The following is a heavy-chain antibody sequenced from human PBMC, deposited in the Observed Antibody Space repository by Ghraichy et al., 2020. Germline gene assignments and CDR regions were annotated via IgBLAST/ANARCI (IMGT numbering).Heavy chain of an antibody. J-gene: IGHJ4*02. CDR3: AICIGSSLVGAHPSYYFDY. D-gene: IGHD1-26*01. CDR2: FDPEDGET. Sequence: ASVKVSCKVSGYTLTELSMHWVRQAPGKGLEWMGGFDPEDGETIYAQKFQGRVTMTEDTSTDTAYMELSSLRSEDTAVYYCAICIGSSLVGAHPSYYFDYWGQGTLVTVSS. CDR1: GYTLTELS. V-gene: IGHV1-24*01.